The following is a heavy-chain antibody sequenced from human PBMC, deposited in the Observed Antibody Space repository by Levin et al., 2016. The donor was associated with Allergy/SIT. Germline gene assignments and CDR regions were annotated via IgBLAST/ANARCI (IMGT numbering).Heavy chain of an antibody. D-gene: IGHD2-2*01. CDR3: AAWGYCTSATCFIYYYPMDV. J-gene: IGHJ6*02. V-gene: IGHV1-58*01. CDR2: IVLGSGNA. Sequence: SVKVSCKASGFTFHASAVQWVRQARGQPLEWIGWIVLGSGNANYAEKFKERVTITRDMSTSAAYLELSSLRSDDTAVYYCAAWGYCTSATCFIYYYPMDVWGQGTTVTVSS. CDR1: GFTFHASA.